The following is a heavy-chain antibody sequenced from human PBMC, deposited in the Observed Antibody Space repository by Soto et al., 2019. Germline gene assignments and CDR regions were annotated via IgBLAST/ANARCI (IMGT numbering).Heavy chain of an antibody. CDR3: ARDPKVRYFDWLNGMDV. V-gene: IGHV3-21*01. CDR2: ISSSSSYI. D-gene: IGHD3-9*01. J-gene: IGHJ6*02. Sequence: PGGSLRLSCAVSGFNFSSYSMNCVRQAPGKGLEWVSSISSSSSYIYYADSVKGRFTISRDNAKNSLYLQMNSLRAEDTAVYYCARDPKVRYFDWLNGMDVWGQGTTVTVSS. CDR1: GFNFSSYS.